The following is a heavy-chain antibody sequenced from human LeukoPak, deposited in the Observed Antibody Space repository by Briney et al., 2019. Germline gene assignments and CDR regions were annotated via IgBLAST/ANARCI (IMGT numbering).Heavy chain of an antibody. V-gene: IGHV4-34*01. CDR3: ARGTGLIVATFDFDY. D-gene: IGHD5-12*01. J-gene: IGHJ4*02. CDR1: GGSFSGYY. Sequence: SETLSLTCAVYGGSFSGYYWSWIRQPPGKGLEWIGEINHSGSTNYNPSLKSRVTISVDTSKNQFSLKLSSVTAADTAVYYCARGTGLIVATFDFDYWGQGTLVTVSS. CDR2: INHSGST.